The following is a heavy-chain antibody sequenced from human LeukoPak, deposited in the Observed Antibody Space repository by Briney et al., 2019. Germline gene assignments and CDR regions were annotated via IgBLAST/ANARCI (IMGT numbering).Heavy chain of an antibody. J-gene: IGHJ4*02. V-gene: IGHV1-2*02. CDR3: ARGGYHYYDSSGYYYANDFDY. CDR2: INPNSGGT. Sequence: ASVTVSFKASGYTFTGYYMHWVRQAPGQGLEWMGWINPNSGGTNCAQKFQGRVTMTRDASISTAYMELSRLRSDDTAVYYCARGGYHYYDSSGYYYANDFDYWGQGTLVTVSS. D-gene: IGHD3-22*01. CDR1: GYTFTGYY.